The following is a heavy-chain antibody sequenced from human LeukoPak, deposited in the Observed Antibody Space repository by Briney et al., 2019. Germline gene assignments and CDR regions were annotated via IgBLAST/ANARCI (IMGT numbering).Heavy chain of an antibody. Sequence: PGGSLRLSCAASGFSFSSYAMNWVRQAPGKGLEWLSYISSSSSAIYYADSVKGRFTISRDNSKNTLYLQMNSLRAEDTAVYYCARDGAAIADGMDWGQGTLVTVSS. CDR1: GFSFSSYA. V-gene: IGHV3-48*01. CDR2: ISSSSSAI. CDR3: ARDGAAIADGMD. D-gene: IGHD6-13*01. J-gene: IGHJ4*02.